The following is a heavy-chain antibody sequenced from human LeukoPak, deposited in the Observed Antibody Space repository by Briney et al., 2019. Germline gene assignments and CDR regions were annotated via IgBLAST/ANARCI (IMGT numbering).Heavy chain of an antibody. D-gene: IGHD4-11*01. V-gene: IGHV4-34*01. J-gene: IGHJ4*02. CDR1: GGAFSGYY. CDR3: ARGSRNYNNYEGADY. CDR2: INHSGDT. Sequence: SETPSLTCAVYGGAFSGYYWSWIRQPPGEGLEWIGEINHSGDTKYNPSLKRRVSMSVDVSKDQFSLKLTSLTAADTAVYYCARGSRNYNNYEGADYWGQGTLVTVSS.